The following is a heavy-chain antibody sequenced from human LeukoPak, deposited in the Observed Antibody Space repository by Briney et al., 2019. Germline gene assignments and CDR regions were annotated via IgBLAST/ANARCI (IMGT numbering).Heavy chain of an antibody. V-gene: IGHV1-2*04. CDR1: GYTFTGYY. Sequence: ASVKVSCKASGYTFTGYYMRWVRQAPGQGLEWMGWINPNSGGTNYAQKFQGWVTMTRDTSISTAYMELSRLRSDDTAVYYCALYYYDSSGYEEYFQHWGQGTLVTVSS. D-gene: IGHD3-22*01. CDR3: ALYYYDSSGYEEYFQH. J-gene: IGHJ1*01. CDR2: INPNSGGT.